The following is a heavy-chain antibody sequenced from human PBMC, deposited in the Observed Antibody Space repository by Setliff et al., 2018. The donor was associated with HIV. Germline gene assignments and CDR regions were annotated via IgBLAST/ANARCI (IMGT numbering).Heavy chain of an antibody. CDR3: ARQHYYDSSGRNLMDV. J-gene: IGHJ6*03. CDR2: IYYSGST. V-gene: IGHV4-59*08. Sequence: SETLSLTCTVSGGSISNYYWSWIRQPPGKGLEWIGYIYYSGSTTYNPSLESRVTISIDTTKNQFSLKLSSVTAADTAVYYCARQHYYDSSGRNLMDVWGKGTTVTVSS. D-gene: IGHD3-22*01. CDR1: GGSISNYY.